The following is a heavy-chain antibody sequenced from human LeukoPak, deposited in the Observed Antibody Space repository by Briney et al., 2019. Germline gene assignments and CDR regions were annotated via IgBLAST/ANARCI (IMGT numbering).Heavy chain of an antibody. CDR1: GGPISSSSYY. D-gene: IGHD3-10*01. V-gene: IGHV4-39*01. CDR2: IYYSGST. Sequence: PSETLSLTCTVSGGPISSSSYYWGWIRQPPGKGLEWIGSIYYSGSTYYNPSLKSRVTISVDTSKNQFSLKLSSVTAADTAVYYCARSYYGSGDYYYYMDVWGKGTTVTISS. CDR3: ARSYYGSGDYYYYMDV. J-gene: IGHJ6*03.